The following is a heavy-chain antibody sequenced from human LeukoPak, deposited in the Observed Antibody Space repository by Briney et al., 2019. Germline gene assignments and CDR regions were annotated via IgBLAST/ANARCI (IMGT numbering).Heavy chain of an antibody. CDR3: AKDRGAAAWVLYFDY. V-gene: IGHV3-30*18. CDR2: ISYHGSDQ. D-gene: IGHD3-10*01. Sequence: PGRSLRLSCAASGFTFSSYGIHWVRQAPGKGLEWVAVISYHGSDQFYADSVEGRFTVSRDNSKNTLYLQMNSLRPEDTAVYFCAKDRGAAAWVLYFDYWGQGTLSPSPQ. CDR1: GFTFSSYG. J-gene: IGHJ4*02.